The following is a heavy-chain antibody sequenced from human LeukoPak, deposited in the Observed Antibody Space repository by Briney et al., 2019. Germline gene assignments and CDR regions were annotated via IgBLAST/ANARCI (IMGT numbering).Heavy chain of an antibody. Sequence: SETLSLTCSVSGGSISNYYWSWIRQPPGKGLEWIGYIYNSVGTNYNPSLRGRVTISADTFKNQFYLKLTSVTAADTAVYYCARGYFYWGQGTLVTVSS. CDR1: GGSISNYY. J-gene: IGHJ4*02. CDR2: IYNSVGT. D-gene: IGHD1-1*01. V-gene: IGHV4-59*01. CDR3: ARGYFY.